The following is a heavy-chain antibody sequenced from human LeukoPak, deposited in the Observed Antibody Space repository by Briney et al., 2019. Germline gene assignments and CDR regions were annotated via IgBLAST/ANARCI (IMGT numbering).Heavy chain of an antibody. CDR2: MYYSGST. D-gene: IGHD3-16*01. CDR1: GFTFSSYA. Sequence: LRLSCAASGFTFSSYAMSWVRQAPGKGLEWIGYMYYSGSTDYNPSLKSRVTISVDTSKNQFSLKLSSVTAADTAVYYCARGFPHGGYVWPIDYWGQGTLATVSS. V-gene: IGHV4-59*01. J-gene: IGHJ4*02. CDR3: ARGFPHGGYVWPIDY.